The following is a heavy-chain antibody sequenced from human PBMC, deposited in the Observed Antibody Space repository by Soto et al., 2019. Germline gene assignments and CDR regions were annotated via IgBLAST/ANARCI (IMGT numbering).Heavy chain of an antibody. D-gene: IGHD3-3*01. V-gene: IGHV1-8*01. Sequence: ASVKVSCKASGYTFTSYDINWVRQATGQGLEWMGWMNPNSGNTGYAQKFQGRVTMTRNTSISTAYMELSSLRSEDTAVYYCARADPKFYDFWSGYFGYNWFDPWG. CDR3: ARADPKFYDFWSGYFGYNWFDP. CDR1: GYTFTSYD. CDR2: MNPNSGNT. J-gene: IGHJ5*02.